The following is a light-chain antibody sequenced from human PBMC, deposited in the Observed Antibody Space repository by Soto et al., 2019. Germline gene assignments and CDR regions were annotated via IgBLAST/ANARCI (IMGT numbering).Light chain of an antibody. Sequence: QSVLTQPPSASGTPGQRVTISCSGSSSNIGSNYVYWYQQLPGTAPKLLIYRNNQRPSGVPDRFSGSKSGTSASLAISGLQSEDDADYYCAAWDDSLSGYVFGTGTKLTVL. V-gene: IGLV1-47*01. CDR3: AAWDDSLSGYV. CDR2: RNN. CDR1: SSNIGSNY. J-gene: IGLJ1*01.